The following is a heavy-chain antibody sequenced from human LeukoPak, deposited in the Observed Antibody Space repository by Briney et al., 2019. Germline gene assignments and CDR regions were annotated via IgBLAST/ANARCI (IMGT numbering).Heavy chain of an antibody. D-gene: IGHD1-26*01. Sequence: GRSLRLSCAASGFTFSSYAMHWVRQAPGKGLEWVAVISYDGSNKYYADSVKGRFTISRDNSKNTLYLQMNSLRAEDTAVYYCARDPSGSYDRYWFDPWGQGTLVTVSS. V-gene: IGHV3-30*04. J-gene: IGHJ5*02. CDR1: GFTFSSYA. CDR2: ISYDGSNK. CDR3: ARDPSGSYDRYWFDP.